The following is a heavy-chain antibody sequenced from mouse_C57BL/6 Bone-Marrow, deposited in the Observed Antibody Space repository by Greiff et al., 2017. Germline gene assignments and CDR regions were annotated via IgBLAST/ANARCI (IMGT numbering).Heavy chain of an antibody. V-gene: IGHV1-81*01. CDR3: ARGIYYYGSSFYWYFDV. J-gene: IGHJ1*03. CDR2: IYPRSGNT. Sequence: QVQLQQSGAELARPGASVKLSCKASGYTFTSYGISWVKQRTGQGLEWIGEIYPRSGNTYYNEKFKGKATLTADKSSSTAYMELRSLTSEDSAVYFCARGIYYYGSSFYWYFDVWGTGTTVTVSS. CDR1: GYTFTSYG. D-gene: IGHD1-1*01.